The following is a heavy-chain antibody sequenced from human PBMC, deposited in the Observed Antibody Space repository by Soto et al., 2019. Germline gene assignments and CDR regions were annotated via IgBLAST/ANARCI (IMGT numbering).Heavy chain of an antibody. CDR3: TKGRRNFYGSRKHPGSYYYYGIDSCGRGSRVPVDS. V-gene: IGHV3-30*18. CDR1: GVTFSSFG. J-gene: IGHJ5*01. Sequence: GGSLRLSCAASGVTFSSFGMHCVRQAPGKGPECVAIISFDGINKYYTDSVKGRFTISRDNSKNTLFLQMNSLRAEDTAVYYCTKGRRNFYGSRKHPGSYYYYGIDSCGRGSRVPVDS. D-gene: IGHD3-10*01. CDR2: ISFDGINK.